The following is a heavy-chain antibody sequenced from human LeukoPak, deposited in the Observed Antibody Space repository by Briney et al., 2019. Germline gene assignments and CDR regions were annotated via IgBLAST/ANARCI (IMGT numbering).Heavy chain of an antibody. Sequence: GGSLRLSCAASGFTFSSSGMHCVRQAPGKGLEWVAVIWYDGSDKYSADSVKGRFTISRDNSKNTLYLQMNSLRAEDTAVYYCASAPYGSGTFLDYWGQGTLVTVSS. CDR1: GFTFSSSG. CDR2: IWYDGSDK. J-gene: IGHJ4*02. D-gene: IGHD3-10*01. V-gene: IGHV3-33*01. CDR3: ASAPYGSGTFLDY.